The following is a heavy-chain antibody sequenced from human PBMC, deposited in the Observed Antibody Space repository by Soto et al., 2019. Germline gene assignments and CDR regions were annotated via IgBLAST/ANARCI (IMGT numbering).Heavy chain of an antibody. CDR3: ARGGGALVRSGPYYFDY. CDR2: LNHSGST. CDR1: GGSFSGYY. V-gene: IGHV4-34*01. Sequence: QVQLQQWGAGLLKPSETLSLTCAVYGGSFSGYYWSWIRQPPGKGLEWLRELNHSGSTNYNPSLKSRVTISVDTSKNPFCLKLSSVAAADTAVYYCARGGGALVRSGPYYFDYCGQGTLVTVSS. J-gene: IGHJ4*02.